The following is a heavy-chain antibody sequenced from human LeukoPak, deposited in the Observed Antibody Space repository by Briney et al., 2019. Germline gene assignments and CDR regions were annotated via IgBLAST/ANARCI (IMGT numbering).Heavy chain of an antibody. CDR2: ISYDGSNK. V-gene: IGHV3-30-3*01. CDR3: ARDLSSGYDLYFDY. J-gene: IGHJ4*02. D-gene: IGHD5-12*01. Sequence: GGSLRLSCAASGFTFSSYAMHWVRQAPGKGLEWVAVISYDGSNKYYADSVKGRFTISRDNSKNTPYLQMNSLRAEDTAVYYCARDLSSGYDLYFDYWGQGTLVTVSS. CDR1: GFTFSSYA.